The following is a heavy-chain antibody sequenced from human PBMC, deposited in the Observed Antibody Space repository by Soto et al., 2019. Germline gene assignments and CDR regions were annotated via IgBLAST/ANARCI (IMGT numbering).Heavy chain of an antibody. D-gene: IGHD6-13*01. CDR1: GFTFSSYW. CDR3: ARTVAAAGRSHYYYGMDV. Sequence: GGSLRLSCAASGFTFSSYWMHWVRQAPGKGLVWVSRINSDGSSTSYADSVKGRFTISRDNAKNTLYLQMNSLRAEDTAVYYCARTVAAAGRSHYYYGMDVWGQGTTVTVSS. V-gene: IGHV3-74*01. CDR2: INSDGSST. J-gene: IGHJ6*02.